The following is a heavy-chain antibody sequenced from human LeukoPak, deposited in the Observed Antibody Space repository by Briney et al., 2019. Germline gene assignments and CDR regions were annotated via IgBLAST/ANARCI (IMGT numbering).Heavy chain of an antibody. CDR3: ASGLGVYYDSSGYELGY. CDR1: GGSISSGSYY. Sequence: SQTLSLTCTVSGGSISSGSYYWSWIRQPAGMGLEWIGRIYTSGSTNYNPSLKSRVTISVDTSKNQFSLKLSSVTAADTAVYYCASGLGVYYDSSGYELGYWGQGTLVTVSS. V-gene: IGHV4-61*02. J-gene: IGHJ4*02. D-gene: IGHD3-22*01. CDR2: IYTSGST.